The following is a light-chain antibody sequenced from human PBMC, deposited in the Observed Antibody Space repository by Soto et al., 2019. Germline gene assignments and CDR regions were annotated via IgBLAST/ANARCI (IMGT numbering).Light chain of an antibody. V-gene: IGLV2-14*03. CDR3: SSYTTSNTRQIV. CDR1: SSDVGGYNY. CDR2: DVS. J-gene: IGLJ1*01. Sequence: QSALTQPASMSGSPGQSITISCTGTSSDVGGYNYVSWYQHHPGKAPKLIIYDVSNRPSGVSNRFSGSKSGNTASLTISGLQPEDEADYYCSSYTTSNTRQIVFGTGTKATVL.